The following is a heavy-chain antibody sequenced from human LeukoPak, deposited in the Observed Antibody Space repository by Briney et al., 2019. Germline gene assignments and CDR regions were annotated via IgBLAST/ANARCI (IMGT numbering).Heavy chain of an antibody. Sequence: SETLSLTCTVSGGSISSSSYCWGWIRQPPGKGLEWIGSIYYSGSTYYNPSLKSRVTISVDTSKNQFSLKLSSVTAADTAVYYCAGPSPAAGWFDPWGQGTLVTVSS. D-gene: IGHD2-2*01. CDR2: IYYSGST. J-gene: IGHJ5*02. CDR3: AGPSPAAGWFDP. CDR1: GGSISSSSYC. V-gene: IGHV4-39*01.